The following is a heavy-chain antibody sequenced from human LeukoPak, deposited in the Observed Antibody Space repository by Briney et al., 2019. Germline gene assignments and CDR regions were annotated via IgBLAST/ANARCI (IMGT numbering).Heavy chain of an antibody. D-gene: IGHD4-17*01. CDR2: ISHSGST. CDR3: ARDSNGDYGLTYYHYYMDV. Sequence: SETLSLTCTVSGYSISGGYYWGWIRQPPGKGLEWIGSISHSGSTYYNPSLKSRVTISVDTSKNQFSLKLSSVTAADTAVYYCARDSNGDYGLTYYHYYMDVWGKGTTVTVSS. V-gene: IGHV4-38-2*02. J-gene: IGHJ6*03. CDR1: GYSISGGYY.